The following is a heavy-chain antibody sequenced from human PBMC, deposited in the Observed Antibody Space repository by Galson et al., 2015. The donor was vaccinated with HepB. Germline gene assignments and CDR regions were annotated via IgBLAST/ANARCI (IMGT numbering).Heavy chain of an antibody. J-gene: IGHJ4*02. CDR1: GDTFQRYT. Sequence: SVKVSCKASGDTFQRYTVNWVRQAPGQGLEWMGGIVPIIGVPHYAQKFQGRVTITADKSANTDYMELSSLRSDDTAIYYCAREGDGAYFDYWGQGTLVTVSS. V-gene: IGHV1-69*10. D-gene: IGHD2-21*01. CDR2: IVPIIGVP. CDR3: AREGDGAYFDY.